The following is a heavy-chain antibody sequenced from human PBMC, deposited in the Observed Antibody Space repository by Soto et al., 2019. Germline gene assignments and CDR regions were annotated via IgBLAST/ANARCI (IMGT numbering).Heavy chain of an antibody. Sequence: VQLVESGGGVVQPGRSLRLSCAASGFTFSNYGMHWVRQAPGKGLEWVALTSNDGSKKFYGDSVKGRFTISRDNAKNTLYLKINSLRSEDTAVYSCAKDPGVGGSGSQGNWFAPLGQGTLVTGSS. CDR2: TSNDGSKK. V-gene: IGHV3-30*18. J-gene: IGHJ5*02. CDR1: GFTFSNYG. CDR3: AKDPGVGGSGSQGNWFAP. D-gene: IGHD6-19*01.